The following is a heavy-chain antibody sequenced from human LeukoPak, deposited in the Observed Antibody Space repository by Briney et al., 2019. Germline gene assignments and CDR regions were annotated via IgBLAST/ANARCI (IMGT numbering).Heavy chain of an antibody. V-gene: IGHV4-39*07. D-gene: IGHD3-10*01. CDR1: GDSISSGSSY. J-gene: IGHJ4*02. CDR3: TRANGYGLIDY. CDR2: VYSSGTT. Sequence: PSETLSLTRSVSGDSISSGSSYWGWIRQPPGKGLEWIGSVYSSGTTYYNPSLKSRVTISVDTSKSQFSLNLFSVTAADTAMYYCTRANGYGLIDYWGQGTLVTVSS.